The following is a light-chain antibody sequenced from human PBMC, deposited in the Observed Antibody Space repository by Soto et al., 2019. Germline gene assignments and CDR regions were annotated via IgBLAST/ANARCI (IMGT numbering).Light chain of an antibody. CDR1: SNYVGAYNY. CDR2: EVT. V-gene: IGLV2-14*01. Sequence: QSVLTQPASMSGSPGQSITISCAGTSNYVGAYNYVSWYQHHPGQAPKLMIYEVTNRPSGVSPRFSGSKSGNTASLTISGLQVEDEADYYCYSYTTTNTWLFGGGTKVTVL. CDR3: YSYTTTNTWL. J-gene: IGLJ2*01.